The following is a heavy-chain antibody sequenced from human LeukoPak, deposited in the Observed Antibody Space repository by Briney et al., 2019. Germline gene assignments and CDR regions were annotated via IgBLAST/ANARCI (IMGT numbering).Heavy chain of an antibody. CDR1: GGTFSSYT. CDR2: IIPILGIA. J-gene: IGHJ6*04. D-gene: IGHD2-15*01. V-gene: IGHV1-69*04. Sequence: ASVKVSCKASGGTFSSYTISWVRQAPGQGLEWMGRIIPILGIANYAQKFQGRVTITADKSTSTAYMELSSLRSEDTAVYYCARDFGLRCSGGTCYSVYYYGMDVWGKGTTVTVSS. CDR3: ARDFGLRCSGGTCYSVYYYGMDV.